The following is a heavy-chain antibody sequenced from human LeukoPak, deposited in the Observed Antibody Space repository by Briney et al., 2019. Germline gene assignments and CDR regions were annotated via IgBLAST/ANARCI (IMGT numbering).Heavy chain of an antibody. Sequence: PGGFLRLSCAASGFTFSDYTINWVRQAPGKGLEWVSSISTSSSHIYYADSVRGRFTMSRDNAKNSLSLQMNSLRAEDTAVYYCARGGYGAYYFDLWGRGTLVTVSS. V-gene: IGHV3-21*01. D-gene: IGHD4-17*01. J-gene: IGHJ2*01. CDR1: GFTFSDYT. CDR3: ARGGYGAYYFDL. CDR2: ISTSSSHI.